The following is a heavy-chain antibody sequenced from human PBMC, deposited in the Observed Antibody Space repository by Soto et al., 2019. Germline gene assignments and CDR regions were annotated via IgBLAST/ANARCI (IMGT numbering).Heavy chain of an antibody. V-gene: IGHV1-3*01. Sequence: GASVKVSCKASGYTFTSYAMHWVRQAPGQRLEWMGWINAGNGNTKYSQKFQGRVTITRDTSASTAYMELSSLRSEDTAVYYCEIPRGYCSFCSCYSGGNAFDICGQRTMVPVSS. CDR1: GYTFTSYA. CDR2: INAGNGNT. D-gene: IGHD2-15*01. J-gene: IGHJ3*02. CDR3: EIPRGYCSFCSCYSGGNAFDI.